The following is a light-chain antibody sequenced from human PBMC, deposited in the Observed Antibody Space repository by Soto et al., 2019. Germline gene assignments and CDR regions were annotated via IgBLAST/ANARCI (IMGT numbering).Light chain of an antibody. V-gene: IGKV3-15*01. CDR2: GAS. CDR3: QQYNNWPLT. CDR1: QSISSR. J-gene: IGKJ1*01. Sequence: ETVMTQSPATLSVSPGERVTLSCRASQSISSRLAWYQQKPGQAPRLLIYGASTRATGIPARFSGSGSGTEFTLNISSLQPEDFAVYYCQQYNNWPLTFGQGTKVESK.